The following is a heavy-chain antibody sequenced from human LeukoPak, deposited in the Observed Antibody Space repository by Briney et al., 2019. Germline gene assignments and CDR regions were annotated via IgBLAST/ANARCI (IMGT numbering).Heavy chain of an antibody. CDR2: IKQDGSEK. Sequence: PGGSLRLSCAASGFTFSSYWMSWVRQAPGKGLEWVANIKQDGSEKYYVDSVKGRFTISRDNAKNSLYLQMNSLRAEDTAVYYCAREISTYYYDSSGYSGLDAFDIWGQGTMVTVSS. V-gene: IGHV3-7*01. CDR1: GFTFSSYW. CDR3: AREISTYYYDSSGYSGLDAFDI. D-gene: IGHD3-22*01. J-gene: IGHJ3*02.